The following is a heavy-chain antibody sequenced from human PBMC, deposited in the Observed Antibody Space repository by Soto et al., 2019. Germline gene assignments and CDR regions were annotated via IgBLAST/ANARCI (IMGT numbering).Heavy chain of an antibody. V-gene: IGHV3-15*01. D-gene: IGHD2-8*01. CDR2: IKSKTDGGTT. CDR1: GFTFSNAW. Sequence: GESLKISCAASGFTFSNAWMSWVRQAPGKGLEWVGRIKSKTDGGTTDYAAPVKGRFTISRDDSKNTLYLQMNSLKTEDTAVYYCTTGPLGYCTNGVCYDAFDIWGQGTMVTVSS. CDR3: TTGPLGYCTNGVCYDAFDI. J-gene: IGHJ3*02.